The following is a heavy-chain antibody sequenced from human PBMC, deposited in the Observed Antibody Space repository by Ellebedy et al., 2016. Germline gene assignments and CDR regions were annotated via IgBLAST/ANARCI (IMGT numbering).Heavy chain of an antibody. CDR2: IYYSGST. J-gene: IGHJ4*02. CDR3: ARFYCSGGSCYSDY. D-gene: IGHD2-15*01. Sequence: SETLSLTXTVSGGSISSYYWSWIRQPPGKGLEWIGYIYYSGSTNYNPSLKSRVTISVDTSKNQFSLKLSSVTAADTAVYYCARFYCSGGSCYSDYWGQGTLVTVSS. V-gene: IGHV4-59*13. CDR1: GGSISSYY.